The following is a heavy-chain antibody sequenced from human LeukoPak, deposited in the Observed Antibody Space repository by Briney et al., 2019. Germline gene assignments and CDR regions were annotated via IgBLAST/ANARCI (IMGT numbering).Heavy chain of an antibody. CDR1: GGSISSYY. CDR3: ASGPSSGYVDY. Sequence: SETLSLTCTVSGGSISSYYWSWIRQPPGKGLEWIGYIYYSGSTNYNPSLKSRVTISVDTSKNQFSLKLSSVTAEDTAVYYCASGPSSGYVDYWGQGTLVTVSS. J-gene: IGHJ4*02. CDR2: IYYSGST. D-gene: IGHD3-22*01. V-gene: IGHV4-59*01.